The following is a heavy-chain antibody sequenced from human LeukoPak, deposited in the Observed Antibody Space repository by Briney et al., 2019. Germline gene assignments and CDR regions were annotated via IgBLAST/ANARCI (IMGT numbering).Heavy chain of an antibody. D-gene: IGHD3-10*01. CDR2: IRPDGSGK. Sequence: PGGSLRLSCVGSGFTFSSFWTTWVRQAPGKGLEWVANIRPDGSGKHYVDSVKGRFTISRDNAKNSLYLQVNSLRAEDTAVYYCARGRGSDYWGQGTLVTVSS. V-gene: IGHV3-7*01. J-gene: IGHJ4*02. CDR1: GFTFSSFW. CDR3: ARGRGSDY.